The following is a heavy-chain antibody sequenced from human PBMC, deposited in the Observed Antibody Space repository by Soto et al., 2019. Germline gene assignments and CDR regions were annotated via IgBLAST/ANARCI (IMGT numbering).Heavy chain of an antibody. V-gene: IGHV4-61*08. CDR2: IYYSGST. D-gene: IGHD6-13*01. J-gene: IGHJ4*02. CDR1: GGSISSGDYY. CDR3: ATITQLAAGTLDPVRHYFDY. Sequence: SETLSLTCTVSGGSISSGDYYWSWIRQPPGKGLEWIGYIYYSGSTNYNPSLKSRVTISVDTSKNQFSLKLSSVTAADTAVYYCATITQLAAGTLDPVRHYFDYWGQGTLVTVSS.